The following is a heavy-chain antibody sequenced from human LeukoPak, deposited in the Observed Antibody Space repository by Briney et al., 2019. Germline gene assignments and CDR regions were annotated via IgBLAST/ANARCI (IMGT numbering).Heavy chain of an antibody. J-gene: IGHJ4*02. CDR1: GGSISSYY. D-gene: IGHD6-19*01. CDR3: AGIAVLCC. CDR2: INHSVSI. Sequence: SETLSLTCTVSGGSISSYYWSWIRQPPGKGLEWIGEINHSVSINYNPSLKSRVTISVDTSKNQFSLKLSSVTAADTAVYYCAGIAVLCCWGQGTLVTVSS. V-gene: IGHV4-34*01.